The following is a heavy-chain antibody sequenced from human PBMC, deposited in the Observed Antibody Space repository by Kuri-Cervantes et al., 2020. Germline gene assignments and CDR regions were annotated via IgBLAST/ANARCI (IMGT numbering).Heavy chain of an antibody. Sequence: GGSLRLSCAASGFTFSSYDMHWVRQATGKGLEWVSAIGTAGDTYYPGSVKGRFTISRENAKNSLYLQMNCLRAGDTAVYYCARGAVTKYGMDVWGQGTTVTVSS. V-gene: IGHV3-13*01. D-gene: IGHD4-17*01. CDR1: GFTFSSYD. CDR2: IGTAGDT. CDR3: ARGAVTKYGMDV. J-gene: IGHJ6*02.